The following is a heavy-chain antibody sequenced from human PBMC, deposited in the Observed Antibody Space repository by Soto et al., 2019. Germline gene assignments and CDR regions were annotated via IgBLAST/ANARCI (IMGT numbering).Heavy chain of an antibody. CDR2: INQDGGVT. D-gene: IGHD6-19*01. Sequence: PGGSLRLSCVASGFAFISSFIVFIRHSPFKGLEWVANINQDGGVTYYVDSVEGRFTISRDNTKDSLYLQMNSLRGEDTAIYYCARYYRGSGRYFFDYWGQGTPVTVSS. V-gene: IGHV3-7*03. J-gene: IGHJ4*02. CDR3: ARYYRGSGRYFFDY. CDR1: GFAFISSF.